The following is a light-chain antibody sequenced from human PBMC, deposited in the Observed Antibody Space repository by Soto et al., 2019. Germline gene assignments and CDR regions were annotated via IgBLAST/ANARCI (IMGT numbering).Light chain of an antibody. CDR3: LLDYGGPVV. J-gene: IGLJ2*01. Sequence: QAVVTQEPSLTVSPGGTGTLTCASSTGAVTSGYYPTWFQQKPGQAPRSLIYTTNKKHSWTPARFSGSLLGGKAALTVSGVQPEDEADYYCLLDYGGPVVFGGGTKLTVL. CDR2: TTN. CDR1: TGAVTSGYY. V-gene: IGLV7-43*01.